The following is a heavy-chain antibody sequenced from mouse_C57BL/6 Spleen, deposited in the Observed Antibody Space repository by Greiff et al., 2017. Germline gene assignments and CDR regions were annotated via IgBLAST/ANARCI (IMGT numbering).Heavy chain of an antibody. CDR2: IYPGDGDT. J-gene: IGHJ2*01. V-gene: IGHV1-82*01. CDR1: GYAFSSSW. Sequence: LVESGPELVKPGASVKISCKASGYAFSSSWLNWVKQRPGKGLEWIGRIYPGDGDTNYNGKFKGKATLTADKSSSTAYMQRSRLTSEDSAVYCCARQGGVYSTLCYWGQGTTLTVSS. CDR3: ARQGGVYSTLCY. D-gene: IGHD2-5*01.